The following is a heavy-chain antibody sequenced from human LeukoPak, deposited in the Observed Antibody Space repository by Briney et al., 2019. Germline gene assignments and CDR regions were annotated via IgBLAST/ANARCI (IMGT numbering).Heavy chain of an antibody. V-gene: IGHV7-4-1*02. CDR2: INTNTGNP. J-gene: IGHJ6*02. CDR1: GYTFTSYA. D-gene: IGHD6-13*01. Sequence: GASVNDSCQASGYTFTSYAMNWVRQATGQGLAWMGWINTNTGNPTYAQGFTGRFVFSLDTSVSTAYLQISSLKAEDTAVYYCARVAAAGNYYYYYYGMDVWGQGTTVTVSS. CDR3: ARVAAAGNYYYYYYGMDV.